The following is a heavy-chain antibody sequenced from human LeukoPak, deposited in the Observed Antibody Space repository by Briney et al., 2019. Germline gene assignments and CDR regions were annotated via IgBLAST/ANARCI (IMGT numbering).Heavy chain of an antibody. D-gene: IGHD6-13*01. V-gene: IGHV3-9*01. CDR3: AKDLPAAATGLHY. CDR1: GFTFDDYA. CDR2: ISWNSGII. J-gene: IGHJ4*02. Sequence: PGGSLRLSCAASGFTFDDYAMHWVRQAPGKGLEWVSGISWNSGIIDYADSVKGRFTISRDNAKKSLYLQMNSLRPEDTALYYCAKDLPAAATGLHYWGQGTLVTVSS.